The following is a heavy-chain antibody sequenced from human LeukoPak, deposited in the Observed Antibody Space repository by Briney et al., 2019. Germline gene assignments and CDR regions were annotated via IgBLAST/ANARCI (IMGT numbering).Heavy chain of an antibody. Sequence: SETLSLTCTVSGGSISSYYWSWIRQPAGKGLEWIGRIYTSGSTNYNPSLKSRVTMSVDTSKNQSSLKLSSVTAADTAVYYCARSPLPARSGYYYRLAYWYFDLWGRGTLVTVSS. CDR3: ARSPLPARSGYYYRLAYWYFDL. CDR1: GGSISSYY. V-gene: IGHV4-4*07. D-gene: IGHD3-22*01. J-gene: IGHJ2*01. CDR2: IYTSGST.